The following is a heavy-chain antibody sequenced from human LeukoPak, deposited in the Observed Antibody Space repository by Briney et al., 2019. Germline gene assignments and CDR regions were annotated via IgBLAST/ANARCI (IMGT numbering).Heavy chain of an antibody. V-gene: IGHV4-4*07. Sequence: SETLSLTCSVSGVSISAYYWSWIRQPAGKGLEWIGRIYPGESIYASENTNYNPSLKSRVSMSGDTSKNQVSLKLRSVTAADTAVYYCARTLYDSSGYGGGWFDPWGQGTLVTVSS. J-gene: IGHJ5*02. D-gene: IGHD3-22*01. CDR3: ARTLYDSSGYGGGWFDP. CDR1: GVSISAYY. CDR2: IYPGESIYASENT.